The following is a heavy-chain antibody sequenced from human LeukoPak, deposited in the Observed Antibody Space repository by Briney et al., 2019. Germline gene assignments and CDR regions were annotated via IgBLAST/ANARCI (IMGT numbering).Heavy chain of an antibody. CDR1: GYTFTSYG. CDR2: ISAYNGNT. J-gene: IGHJ4*02. CDR3: ARVEDPYYYGSGSYFDY. V-gene: IGHV1-18*01. Sequence: ASVKVSCKASGYTFTSYGISWVRQAPGQGLEWMGWISAYNGNTNYAQKFQGRVTITADESTSTAYMELSSLRSEDTAVYYCARVEDPYYYGSGSYFDYWGQGTLVTVSS. D-gene: IGHD3-10*01.